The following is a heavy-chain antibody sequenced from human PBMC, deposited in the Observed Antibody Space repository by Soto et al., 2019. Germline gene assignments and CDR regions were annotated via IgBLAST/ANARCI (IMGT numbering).Heavy chain of an antibody. CDR1: GFTFSSYW. J-gene: IGHJ6*02. D-gene: IGHD6-13*01. V-gene: IGHV3-7*05. CDR3: AREMKEKAAAGTSYYYGMDV. Sequence: GGSLRLSCASSGFTFSSYWMSWVRQAPGKGLEWVANIKQDGSEKYYVDSVKGRFTISRDNAKNSLYLQMNSLRAEDTAVYYCAREMKEKAAAGTSYYYGMDVWGQGTTVTVSS. CDR2: IKQDGSEK.